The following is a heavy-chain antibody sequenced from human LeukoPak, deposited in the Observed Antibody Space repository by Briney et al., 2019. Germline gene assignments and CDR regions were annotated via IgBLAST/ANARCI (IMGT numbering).Heavy chain of an antibody. V-gene: IGHV1-69*05. CDR2: IIPIFGTA. J-gene: IGHJ4*02. Sequence: SVKVSCKASGGTFSSYAISWVRQAPGQGLEWMGRIIPIFGTANYAQKFQGRVTITTDESTSTAYMELSSLRSEDTAVYYCAREGDYYGSGSYDYWGQGTLVTVSS. D-gene: IGHD3-10*01. CDR1: GGTFSSYA. CDR3: AREGDYYGSGSYDY.